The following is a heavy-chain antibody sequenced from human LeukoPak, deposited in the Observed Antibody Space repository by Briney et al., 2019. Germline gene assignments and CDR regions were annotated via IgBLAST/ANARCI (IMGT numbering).Heavy chain of an antibody. D-gene: IGHD6-19*01. CDR1: GGSISSETYY. CDR3: ARIFSSGWYSVDY. J-gene: IGHJ4*02. V-gene: IGHV4-39*07. CDR2: IYYSESG. Sequence: SETLSLTCTVSGGSISSETYYWAWIRQPPGQGLEWIGNIYYSESGYSSPSLKSRVTISVDTSKNQFSLKLTSVTAADTAVYYCARIFSSGWYSVDYWGQGTLVTVSS.